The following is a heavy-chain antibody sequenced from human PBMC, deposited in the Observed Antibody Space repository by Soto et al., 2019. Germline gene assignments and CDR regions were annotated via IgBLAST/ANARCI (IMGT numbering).Heavy chain of an antibody. Sequence: QVQLQESGPGLVKPSGTLSLTCAVSGGSISSSNWWRWVRKPPGKGLEWIGEIYHSGNTNYNPSLKSRVTMAVDKSRNQFSLKLSSVTAADTAVYYCARRWGEGRVDYWGQGTLVTVSS. V-gene: IGHV4-4*02. CDR3: ARRWGEGRVDY. CDR2: IYHSGNT. J-gene: IGHJ4*02. D-gene: IGHD3-10*01. CDR1: GGSISSSNW.